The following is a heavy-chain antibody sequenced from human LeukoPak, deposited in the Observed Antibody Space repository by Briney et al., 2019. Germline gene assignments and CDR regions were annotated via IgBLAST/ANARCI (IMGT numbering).Heavy chain of an antibody. Sequence: SVKVSCKASGGTFSSYAISWVRQAPGQGLEWMGRIIPILGIANYAQKFQGRVTITADKSTSTAYMELSSLRSEDTAVYYCATCPPLTVTLSDYYYMDVWGKGTTVTVSS. CDR1: GGTFSSYA. CDR3: ATCPPLTVTLSDYYYMDV. J-gene: IGHJ6*03. CDR2: IIPILGIA. D-gene: IGHD4-17*01. V-gene: IGHV1-69*04.